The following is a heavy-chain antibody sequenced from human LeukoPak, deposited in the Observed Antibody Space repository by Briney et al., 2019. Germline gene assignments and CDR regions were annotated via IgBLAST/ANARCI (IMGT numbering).Heavy chain of an antibody. J-gene: IGHJ4*02. Sequence: PGGSLRLSCAASGFTFSTYWMSWVRQAPGKGLEWVANIKEDGSEKYYVDSVKGRFTMSRDNAKNSVYLQMNSLRAEDTAVYYCMGGWKVGYWGQGTLVTVSS. CDR2: IKEDGSEK. V-gene: IGHV3-7*01. D-gene: IGHD3-16*01. CDR3: MGGWKVGY. CDR1: GFTFSTYW.